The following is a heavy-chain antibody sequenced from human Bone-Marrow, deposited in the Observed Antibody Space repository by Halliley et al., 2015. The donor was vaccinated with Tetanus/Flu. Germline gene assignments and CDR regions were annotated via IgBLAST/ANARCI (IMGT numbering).Heavy chain of an antibody. D-gene: IGHD3-3*01. J-gene: IGHJ4*02. V-gene: IGHV3-23*01. CDR3: AKAPRPSITIPTS. Sequence: SGNGGSTYYADTVKGRFTISRDNSKNTLYLQMNSLRAEDTAVYYCAKAPRPSITIPTSGGQGTLVTVSS. CDR2: SGNGGST.